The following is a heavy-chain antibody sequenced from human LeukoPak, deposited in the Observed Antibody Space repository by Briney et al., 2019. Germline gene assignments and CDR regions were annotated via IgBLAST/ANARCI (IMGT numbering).Heavy chain of an antibody. CDR3: AREEGIDGSGYYYVLGY. CDR2: IKPDGSEK. D-gene: IGHD3-22*01. J-gene: IGHJ4*02. CDR1: GFTLSRYG. Sequence: GGSLRLSCAASGFTLSRYGMSWVRQAPGKGLEWVANIKPDGSEKHYVDSVKGRFTISRDNAKNSLYLQMNSLRAEDTAVYYCAREEGIDGSGYYYVLGYWGQGALVTVSS. V-gene: IGHV3-7*01.